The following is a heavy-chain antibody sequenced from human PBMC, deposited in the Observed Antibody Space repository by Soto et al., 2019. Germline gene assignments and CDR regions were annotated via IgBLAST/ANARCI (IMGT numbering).Heavy chain of an antibody. CDR2: IYSSGST. D-gene: IGHD5-18*01. CDR1: GGSISNYY. V-gene: IGHV4-59*01. CDR3: ARDHPHSYGVYYFDY. J-gene: IGHJ4*02. Sequence: SETLSLTCTVSGGSISNYYWNWIRQSPGKGLEWIGYIYSSGSTHYNPSLQNRVTTSIDTSKNQVSLKVNSVTAADTAVYYCARDHPHSYGVYYFDYWGQGTPVTVSS.